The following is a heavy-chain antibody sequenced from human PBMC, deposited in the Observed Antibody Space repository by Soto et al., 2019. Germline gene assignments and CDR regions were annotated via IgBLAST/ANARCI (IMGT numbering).Heavy chain of an antibody. J-gene: IGHJ4*02. V-gene: IGHV3-30-3*01. Sequence: GGSLRLSCAASGFTFSSYAMHWVRQAPGKGLEWVAVISYDGSNKYYADSVKGRFTISRDNSKNTLYLQMNSLRAEDTAVYYCARSGSYYVDYFDYWGQGTLVTVSS. CDR1: GFTFSSYA. CDR3: ARSGSYYVDYFDY. D-gene: IGHD1-26*01. CDR2: ISYDGSNK.